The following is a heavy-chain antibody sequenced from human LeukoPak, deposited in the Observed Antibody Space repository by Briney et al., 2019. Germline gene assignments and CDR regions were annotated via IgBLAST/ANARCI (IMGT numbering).Heavy chain of an antibody. J-gene: IGHJ4*02. CDR2: IYPGDSDT. CDR1: GYNFINYW. Sequence: GESLKISCKGSGYNFINYWIGWVRQMPGKGLEYMGIIYPGDSDTRYSPSFQGQVTISADKSITTAYLQWSSLRASDTAMYYCVSLNEERNIANYFDYWGQGTLVTVSS. V-gene: IGHV5-51*01. D-gene: IGHD6-13*01. CDR3: VSLNEERNIANYFDY.